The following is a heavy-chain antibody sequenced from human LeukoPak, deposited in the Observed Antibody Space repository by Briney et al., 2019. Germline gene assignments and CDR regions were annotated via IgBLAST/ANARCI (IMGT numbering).Heavy chain of an antibody. V-gene: IGHV3-48*03. D-gene: IGHD6-13*01. Sequence: GGSLRLSCAASGFTFSSFEMNWVRQAPGKGLGWVSYISSSGYTIYYADSVKGRFTISKDNAKNSLFLQMNSLRAEDTAVYYCARDVSGWYGGFDYWGQGTLVTVSS. J-gene: IGHJ4*02. CDR1: GFTFSSFE. CDR3: ARDVSGWYGGFDY. CDR2: ISSSGYTI.